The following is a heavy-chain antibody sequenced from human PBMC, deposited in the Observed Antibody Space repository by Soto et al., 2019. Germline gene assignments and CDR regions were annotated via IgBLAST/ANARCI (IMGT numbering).Heavy chain of an antibody. Sequence: GESLKISCKGSGYSFTSYWIGWVRQMPGKGLEWMGIIYPGDSDTRYSPSFQGQVTISADKSISTAYLQWSSLKASDTAMYYCARRRYDILTGYYTRYYYYYMDAWGKGTTVTVSS. D-gene: IGHD3-9*01. CDR3: ARRRYDILTGYYTRYYYYYMDA. CDR2: IYPGDSDT. V-gene: IGHV5-51*01. CDR1: GYSFTSYW. J-gene: IGHJ6*03.